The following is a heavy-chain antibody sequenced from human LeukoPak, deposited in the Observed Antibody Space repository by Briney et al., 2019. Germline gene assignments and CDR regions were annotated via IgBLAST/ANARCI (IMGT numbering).Heavy chain of an antibody. V-gene: IGHV3-30*18. D-gene: IGHD6-19*01. CDR2: TSYDGSKK. J-gene: IGHJ4*02. CDR1: GFTFSSHG. Sequence: GGSLRLSCAASGFTFSSHGIHWVRQAPGKGLEWVAVTSYDGSKKYYADSVKGRFTISRDNSKNTLYLQMNSLRTEDTAVYYCAKVHSSGWYYFDYWDQGTLVTVSS. CDR3: AKVHSSGWYYFDY.